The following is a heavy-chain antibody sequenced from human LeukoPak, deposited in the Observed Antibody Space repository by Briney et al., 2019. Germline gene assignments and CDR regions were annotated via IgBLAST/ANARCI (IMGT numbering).Heavy chain of an antibody. J-gene: IGHJ4*02. Sequence: ASVKVSCKASGYTFTDYFIHWVRQAPGQGLEWMGRINPNSGGTNYAQIFQGRVSMTRDTYVSTAYMELSRLTSDDTAVYYCATRDHGEALVQLVHDCWGQGTLVTVSA. CDR2: INPNSGGT. CDR3: ATRDHGEALVQLVHDC. CDR1: GYTFTDYF. D-gene: IGHD6-13*01. V-gene: IGHV1-2*06.